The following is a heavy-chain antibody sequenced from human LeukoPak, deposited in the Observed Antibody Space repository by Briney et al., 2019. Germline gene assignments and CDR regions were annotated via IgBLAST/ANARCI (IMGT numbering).Heavy chain of an antibody. CDR2: IRYDGSNK. CDR1: GFTFSSYG. D-gene: IGHD6-19*01. CDR3: AKAGSSGWYYYYYYYMDV. J-gene: IGHJ6*03. V-gene: IGHV3-30*02. Sequence: GGSLRLSCAASGFTFSSYGMHWVRQAPGKGLEWVAFIRYDGSNKYYADSVKGRFTISRDNSKNTLYLQMNSLRAEDTAVYYCAKAGSSGWYYYYYYYMDVWGKGTTVTISS.